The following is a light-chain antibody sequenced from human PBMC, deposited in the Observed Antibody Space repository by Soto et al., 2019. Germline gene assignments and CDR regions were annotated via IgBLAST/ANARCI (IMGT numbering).Light chain of an antibody. CDR2: DVA. J-gene: IGLJ2*01. CDR1: SSDVGGYNY. Sequence: QSVLTQPASASGSPGQSITISCTGTSSDVGGYNYVCWYQQHPGKAPKLIIHDVASRPSGVSNRFSGSKSGNTASLSISGLQAEDEADYYCSSYTSSGTVVFGGGTKLTVL. V-gene: IGLV2-14*03. CDR3: SSYTSSGTVV.